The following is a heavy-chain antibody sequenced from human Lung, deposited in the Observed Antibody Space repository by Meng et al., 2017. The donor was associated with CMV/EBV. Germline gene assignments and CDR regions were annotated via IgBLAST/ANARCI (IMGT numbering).Heavy chain of an antibody. V-gene: IGHV5-51*01. CDR2: IHPSDSET. J-gene: IGHJ4*02. CDR1: GYSFSTYW. CDR3: ASGAGDY. Sequence: GGSLRLSFKGSGYSFSTYWIAWVRQMPGKGLEWMGVIHPSDSETTYSPSFEGQVTISADKSISTVYLHWSYLKASDTGMYYCASGAGDYWGQGTLVTVSS. D-gene: IGHD1-26*01.